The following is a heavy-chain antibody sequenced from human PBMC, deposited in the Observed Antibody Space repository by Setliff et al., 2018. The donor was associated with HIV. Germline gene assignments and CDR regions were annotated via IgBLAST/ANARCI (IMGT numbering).Heavy chain of an antibody. Sequence: KTSETLSLTCAFYGGSFSGYYWSWIRQPPGKGLEWIGEINHSGTTNYNPSLDSRVTISVDTSKNEFSLNLSSVTAADTAVYYCARPYIGSSPWYFEYWSPGTLVTVSS. V-gene: IGHV4-34*01. J-gene: IGHJ4*02. CDR2: INHSGTT. CDR3: ARPYIGSSPWYFEY. D-gene: IGHD1-26*01. CDR1: GGSFSGYY.